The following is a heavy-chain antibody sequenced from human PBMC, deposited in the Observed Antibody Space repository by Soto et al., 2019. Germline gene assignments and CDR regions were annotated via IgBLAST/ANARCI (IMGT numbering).Heavy chain of an antibody. J-gene: IGHJ5*02. D-gene: IGHD6-6*01. V-gene: IGHV3-11*06. CDR3: ARGAAPHTNWFDP. Sequence: QVQLVESGGGLVKPGGSLRLSCAASGFTFSDYYMSWIRQAPGKGLEWVSYISSSSSYTNYADSVKGRFTISRDNAKNSLYLQMNSLRAEDTAVYYCARGAAPHTNWFDPWGQGTLVTVSS. CDR1: GFTFSDYY. CDR2: ISSSSSYT.